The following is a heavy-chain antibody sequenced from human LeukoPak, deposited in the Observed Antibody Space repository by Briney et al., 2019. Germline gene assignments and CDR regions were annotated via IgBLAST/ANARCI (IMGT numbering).Heavy chain of an antibody. J-gene: IGHJ2*01. D-gene: IGHD3-22*01. CDR1: GGSISSNY. CDR2: IYTSGST. V-gene: IGHV4-4*07. CDR3: ARDPAGDYYDSSGYTNWYFDL. Sequence: PSETLSLTCTVSGGSISSNYWSWIRQPAAKGRERIGRIYTSGSTNYNPSLKSRVTMSVDTSKKQFSLKLSSVTAADTAVYYCARDPAGDYYDSSGYTNWYFDLWGRGTLVTVSS.